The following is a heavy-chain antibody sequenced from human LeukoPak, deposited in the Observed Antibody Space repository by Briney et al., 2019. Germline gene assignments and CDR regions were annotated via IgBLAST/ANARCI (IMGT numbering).Heavy chain of an antibody. V-gene: IGHV3-11*01. Sequence: PGGSLRLSCAASGFTFSDYYMNWIRQAPGKGLEWVSYISNSGDSIYYADSVRGRFTVSRDNAENSLSLQMNSLRAEDTAVYYCAKGSMVTPAVGGDYWGQGTLVTVSS. CDR1: GFTFSDYY. CDR2: ISNSGDSI. D-gene: IGHD4-23*01. CDR3: AKGSMVTPAVGGDY. J-gene: IGHJ4*02.